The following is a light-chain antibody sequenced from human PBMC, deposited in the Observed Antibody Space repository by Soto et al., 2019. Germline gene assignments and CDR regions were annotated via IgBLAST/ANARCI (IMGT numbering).Light chain of an antibody. CDR2: GAS. Sequence: EIVLTQSPGTLSLSPGERATLSCRASQSVSSSYLVWYQQKRGQAPRLLIYGASSRATGIPDRFSGSGSGTDFTITISRLVFVDFAVYYCQQYGSSWTFGQGTKGEIK. CDR1: QSVSSSY. CDR3: QQYGSSWT. V-gene: IGKV3-20*01. J-gene: IGKJ1*01.